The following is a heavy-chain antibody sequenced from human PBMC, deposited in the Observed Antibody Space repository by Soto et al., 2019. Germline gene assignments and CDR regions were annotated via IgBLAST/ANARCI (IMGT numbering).Heavy chain of an antibody. CDR3: AKDIVPAADDAFDI. Sequence: GGSLRLSCAASGFTFDDYAMHWVRQAPGKGLEWVSGISGSGGSTYYADSVKGRFTISRDNSKNTLYLQMNSLRAEDTAVYYCAKDIVPAADDAFDIWGQGTMVTVSS. CDR1: GFTFDDYA. J-gene: IGHJ3*02. V-gene: IGHV3-23*01. D-gene: IGHD2-2*01. CDR2: ISGSGGST.